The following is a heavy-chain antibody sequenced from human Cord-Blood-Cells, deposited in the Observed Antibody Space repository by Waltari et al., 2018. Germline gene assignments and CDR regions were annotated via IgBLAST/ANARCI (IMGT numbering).Heavy chain of an antibody. CDR2: IIPIFGTA. J-gene: IGHJ6*02. CDR3: ARGDYSNYYYGMDV. Sequence: QVQLVPSGAEVKKPGSSVKVSCKASGGPFSSYAISWVRQPPGQGLEWMGGIIPIFGTANYAQKFQGRVTITADESTSTAYMELSSLRSEDTAVYYCARGDYSNYYYGMDVWGQGTTVTVSS. V-gene: IGHV1-69*01. D-gene: IGHD4-4*01. CDR1: GGPFSSYA.